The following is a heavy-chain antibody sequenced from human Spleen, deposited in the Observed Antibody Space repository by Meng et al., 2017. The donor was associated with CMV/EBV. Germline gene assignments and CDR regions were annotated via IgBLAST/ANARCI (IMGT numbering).Heavy chain of an antibody. CDR1: GYSFTNDW. J-gene: IGHJ4*02. Sequence: GESLKISCKGSGYSFTNDWVGWVRQMPGKGLEWMGIIYPGDSDTRYSPPFQGQVTISADRSISTAFLQWGSLKASDTAIYYCARYRRLHPVLDWGQGTLVTVSS. V-gene: IGHV5-51*01. D-gene: IGHD4-17*01. CDR3: ARYRRLHPVLD. CDR2: IYPGDSDT.